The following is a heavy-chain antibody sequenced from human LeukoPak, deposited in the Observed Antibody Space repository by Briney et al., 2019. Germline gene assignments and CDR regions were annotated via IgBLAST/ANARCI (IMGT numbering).Heavy chain of an antibody. J-gene: IGHJ4*02. CDR1: GGSFSGYY. CDR3: ARGDHYDFWSDYYTQAGFFFDR. D-gene: IGHD3-3*01. CDR2: INYGGDT. Sequence: PSETLSLTCAVYGGSFSGYYGAWIRHTPGKGLDWIGEINYGGDTNYNPSLKSRVTISVDTSGNQFSLKMTSVTAADTAVYFCARGDHYDFWSDYYTQAGFFFDRWGQGTLVTVSS. V-gene: IGHV4-34*01.